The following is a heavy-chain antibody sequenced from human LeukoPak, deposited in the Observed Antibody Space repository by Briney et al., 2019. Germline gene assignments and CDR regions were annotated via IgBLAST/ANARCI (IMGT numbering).Heavy chain of an antibody. Sequence: VASVKVSCKASGGTFSSYAISWVRLAPGQGLEWMGRIIPTLHITDYAQKFQDRLTITADTSTTTAYMELSSLRSEDTAVYFCAREYASGNSFHVIFHIWGQGTMVSVSS. V-gene: IGHV1-69*04. J-gene: IGHJ3*02. CDR1: GGTFSSYA. CDR3: AREYASGNSFHVIFHI. CDR2: IIPTLHIT. D-gene: IGHD4-23*01.